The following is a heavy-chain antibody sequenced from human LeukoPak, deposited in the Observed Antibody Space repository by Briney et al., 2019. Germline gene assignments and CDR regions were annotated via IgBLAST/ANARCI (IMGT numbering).Heavy chain of an antibody. V-gene: IGHV5-51*01. CDR2: IYPGDSDT. J-gene: IGHJ6*03. Sequence: GESLKISCKGSGYSFTSYWIGWVRQMPGKGLEWMGIIYPGDSDTRYSPSFQGQVTISADKSISTAYLQWASVKASDTAIYYCARHVDYFYYVDVWGKGTTVTISS. CDR1: GYSFTSYW. CDR3: ARHVDYFYYVDV.